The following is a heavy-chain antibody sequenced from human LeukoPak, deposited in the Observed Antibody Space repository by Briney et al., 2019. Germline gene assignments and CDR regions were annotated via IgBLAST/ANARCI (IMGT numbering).Heavy chain of an antibody. CDR1: GFTFSSYG. V-gene: IGHV3-30*03. J-gene: IGHJ4*02. Sequence: PGGSLRLSCAASGFTFSSYGMHWVRQAPGKGLEWVAVISYDGSNKYYADSVKGRFTISRDNAKNSLYLQMNSLRAEDTAVYYCARETAAAVTFFDYWGQGTLVTVSS. CDR3: ARETAAAVTFFDY. CDR2: ISYDGSNK. D-gene: IGHD6-13*01.